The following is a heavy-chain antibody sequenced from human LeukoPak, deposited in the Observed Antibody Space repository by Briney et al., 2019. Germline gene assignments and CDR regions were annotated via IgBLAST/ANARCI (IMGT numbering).Heavy chain of an antibody. CDR1: GGSISSSW. V-gene: IGHV4-4*02. CDR3: ARGLNIAAAGTRDNFYMDV. CDR2: IFHSGST. J-gene: IGHJ6*03. Sequence: SETLSLTCAVSGGSISSSWWSWVRQPPGKGLEWIGEIFHSGSTNYNPSLKSRVTISVDKSKNHFSLELTSVTAADTAVYYCARGLNIAAAGTRDNFYMDVWGKGTTITVSS. D-gene: IGHD6-13*01.